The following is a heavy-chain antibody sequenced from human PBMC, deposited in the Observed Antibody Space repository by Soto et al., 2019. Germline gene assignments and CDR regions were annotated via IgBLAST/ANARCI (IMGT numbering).Heavy chain of an antibody. J-gene: IGHJ6*02. Sequence: QVQLQESGPGLVKPSETLSLTCTVSGGSISSYYWSWIRQPPGKGLEWIGYIYYSGSTNYNPSLRSRATXSXDXXKTQFALKLSSVTAADTAVYYWAREGLAGTIGLYYYYGMDVWGQGTTVTVSS. CDR2: IYYSGST. D-gene: IGHD1-7*01. V-gene: IGHV4-59*01. CDR3: AREGLAGTIGLYYYYGMDV. CDR1: GGSISSYY.